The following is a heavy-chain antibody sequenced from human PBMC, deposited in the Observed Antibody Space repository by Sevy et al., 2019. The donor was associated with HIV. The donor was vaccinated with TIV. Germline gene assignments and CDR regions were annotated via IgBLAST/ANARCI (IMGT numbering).Heavy chain of an antibody. V-gene: IGHV4-38-2*01. Sequence: SETLSLTCDVSGFSISNNFYWGWIRQPPGKGLEWIGSFYHSGNTYYSPSLNSRVTISVDMSNNQFALGLTSVTAADTAVYYCARARRPETNYFCMDVWGKGTTVTVSS. D-gene: IGHD3-3*01. CDR3: ARARRPETNYFCMDV. J-gene: IGHJ6*03. CDR1: GFSISNNFY. CDR2: FYHSGNT.